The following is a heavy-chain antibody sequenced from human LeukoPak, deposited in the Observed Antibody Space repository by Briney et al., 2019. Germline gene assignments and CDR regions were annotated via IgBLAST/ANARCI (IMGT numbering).Heavy chain of an antibody. V-gene: IGHV4-30-2*01. CDR1: GGSISSGGYS. Sequence: SETLSLTCAVSGGSISSGGYSWSWLRQPPGKGLEWIGYIYHSGSTYYNPSLKSRVTISVDRSKNQFSLKLSSVTAADTAVYYCARALVGYYFDYWGQGTLVTVSS. CDR2: IYHSGST. CDR3: ARALVGYYFDY. J-gene: IGHJ4*02. D-gene: IGHD5-12*01.